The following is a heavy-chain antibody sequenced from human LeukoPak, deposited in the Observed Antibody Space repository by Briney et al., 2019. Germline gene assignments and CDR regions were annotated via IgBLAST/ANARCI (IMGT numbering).Heavy chain of an antibody. D-gene: IGHD6-6*01. CDR2: IYYSGST. CDR3: ARVDPDSSSTLEVFDY. CDR1: GGSISSYY. J-gene: IGHJ4*02. V-gene: IGHV4-59*01. Sequence: PSETLSLTCTLAGGSISSYYWSWIRQPPGKGLEWIGYIYYSGSTNYNPSLKSRVTISVDTSKNQFSLKLSSVTAADTAVYYCARVDPDSSSTLEVFDYWGQGTLVTVSS.